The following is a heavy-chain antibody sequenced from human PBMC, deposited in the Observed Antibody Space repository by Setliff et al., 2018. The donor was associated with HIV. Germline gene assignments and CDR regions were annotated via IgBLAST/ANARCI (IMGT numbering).Heavy chain of an antibody. CDR3: ARKSTLRYYYGSGSLDAFDI. J-gene: IGHJ3*02. D-gene: IGHD3-10*01. CDR2: IYQSGTT. CDR1: GGSISSTKW. V-gene: IGHV4-4*02. Sequence: SETLSLTCEVSGGSISSTKWWNWVRQPPGKGLEWIGEIYQSGTTNYNPSLKSRVTMSVDTSKNQFSLELSSVTAADTAVYYCARKSTLRYYYGSGSLDAFDIWGQGTKVTVSS.